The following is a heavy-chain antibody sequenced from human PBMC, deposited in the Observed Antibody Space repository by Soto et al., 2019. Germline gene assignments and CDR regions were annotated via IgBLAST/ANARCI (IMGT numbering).Heavy chain of an antibody. J-gene: IGHJ4*02. Sequence: PSETLSLTCTVSGGSISSSSYYWCWIRQPPGKGLEWIGSIYYSGSTYYNPSLKSRVTISVDTSKNQFSLKLSSVTAADTAVYYCARRRAQMATLDYWGQGTLVTVSS. D-gene: IGHD5-12*01. CDR1: GGSISSSSYY. CDR3: ARRRAQMATLDY. V-gene: IGHV4-39*01. CDR2: IYYSGST.